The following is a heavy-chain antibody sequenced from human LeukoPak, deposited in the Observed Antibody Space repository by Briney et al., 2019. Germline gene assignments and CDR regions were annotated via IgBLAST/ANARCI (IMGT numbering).Heavy chain of an antibody. D-gene: IGHD5-24*01. CDR1: GFTFSNYG. CDR3: AKDGDRDGYNYADY. J-gene: IGHJ4*02. CDR2: ISYDERNK. V-gene: IGHV3-30*18. Sequence: GSLRLSCAASGFTFSNYGMHWVRQAPGKGLEWVALISYDERNKFYVDSVKGRFTISRDNSKNTLYLQMNSLRADDTAVYHCAKDGDRDGYNYADYWGQGTLVTVSS.